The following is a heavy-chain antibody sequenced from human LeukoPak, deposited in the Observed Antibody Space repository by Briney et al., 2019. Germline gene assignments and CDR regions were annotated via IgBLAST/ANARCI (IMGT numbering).Heavy chain of an antibody. Sequence: GALVKVSCKLSGYTLTELSIHWVRQPHGKGLEWMGGFDPKKVDTVYAQQFRGRVTMTEDTSTDTAYMELRSMRSEDTAMYYCAADLITPLVCAFDLWGQGTMVTVSS. CDR2: FDPKKVDT. V-gene: IGHV1-24*01. CDR3: AADLITPLVCAFDL. D-gene: IGHD5-18*01. CDR1: GYTLTELS. J-gene: IGHJ3*01.